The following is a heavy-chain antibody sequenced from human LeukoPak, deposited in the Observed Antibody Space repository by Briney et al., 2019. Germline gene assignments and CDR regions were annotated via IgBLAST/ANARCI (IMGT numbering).Heavy chain of an antibody. CDR2: ISYDGSNK. D-gene: IGHD3-22*01. CDR3: ARDSTMMTRFDY. Sequence: QAGGSLRLSCAASGFTVSSNYMSWVRQAPGKGLEWVAVISYDGSNKYYADSVKGRFTISRDNSKNTLYLQMNSLRAEDTAVYYCARDSTMMTRFDYWGQGTLVTVSS. J-gene: IGHJ4*02. CDR1: GFTVSSNY. V-gene: IGHV3-30-3*01.